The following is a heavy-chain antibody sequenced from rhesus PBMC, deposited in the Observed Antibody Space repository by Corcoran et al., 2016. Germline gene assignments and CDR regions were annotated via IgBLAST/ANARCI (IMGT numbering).Heavy chain of an antibody. D-gene: IGHD2-33*01. CDR3: ARDRDF. Sequence: QVQLQESGPGLVKPSETLSLTCAVSGGSFSSYWWSWIRQPPGKGLEWIGEINGKRASTYYNPALKSRVTISKDTSKNQFFLKLSSVTAADTAVYYGARDRDFWGQGLRVTVSS. V-gene: IGHV4-80*01. CDR1: GGSFSSYW. CDR2: INGKRAST. J-gene: IGHJ3*01.